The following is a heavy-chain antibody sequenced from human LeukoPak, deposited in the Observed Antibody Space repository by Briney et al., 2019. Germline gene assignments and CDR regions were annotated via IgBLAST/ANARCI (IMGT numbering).Heavy chain of an antibody. J-gene: IGHJ6*03. CDR2: IKQDGSER. V-gene: IGHV3-7*01. CDR3: AREFGGLRFSEWLTKREKTYYCMDV. Sequence: GGSLRLSCAASGFTFSSYAMSWVRQAPGKGLEWVANIKQDGSERHFVDSVKGRFSISTDIARNPVWLQMNSLRDEDTAVYYCAREFGGLRFSEWLTKREKTYYCMDVWGKGTTVIVSS. D-gene: IGHD3-3*01. CDR1: GFTFSSYA.